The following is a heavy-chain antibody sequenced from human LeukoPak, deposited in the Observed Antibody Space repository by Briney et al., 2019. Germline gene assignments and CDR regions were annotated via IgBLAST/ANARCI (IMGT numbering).Heavy chain of an antibody. CDR2: ISDNGGGP. D-gene: IGHD6-13*01. V-gene: IGHV3-23*01. J-gene: IGHJ6*02. Sequence: GGSLRLSCAASGFTFRNYALSWVRQAPGEGLEWVSGISDNGGGPFYAVSVKGRFIISRDNSKNMLYLQMSRLRAEESAGYYCSRGRAAPRGDVWGQGTTVPVSS. CDR1: GFTFRNYA. CDR3: SRGRAAPRGDV.